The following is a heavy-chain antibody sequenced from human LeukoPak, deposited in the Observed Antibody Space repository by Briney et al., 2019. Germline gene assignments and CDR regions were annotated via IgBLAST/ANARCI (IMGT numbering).Heavy chain of an antibody. CDR3: ARETTSGTGAVGTDAFDI. CDR1: GFTFSTCP. J-gene: IGHJ3*02. V-gene: IGHV3-64*02. CDR2: INSNGGRT. Sequence: AGGSLRLSCVAFGFTFSTCPMYWVRQAPGKGLELVSSINSNGGRTYYADSMKGRFTISRDNSKNTLYLQMNSLRAEDTAVYYCARETTSGTGAVGTDAFDIWGQGTLVTVSS. D-gene: IGHD6-13*01.